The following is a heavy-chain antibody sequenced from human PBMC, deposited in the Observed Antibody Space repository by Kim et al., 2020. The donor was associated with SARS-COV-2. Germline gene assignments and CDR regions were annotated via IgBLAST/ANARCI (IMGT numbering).Heavy chain of an antibody. CDR3: ARDSEYRSPEWYYDFWSGNRIAHYYYYGLDV. J-gene: IGHJ6*02. D-gene: IGHD3-3*01. V-gene: IGHV3-7*01. CDR2: IKQDGSEK. CDR1: GFTFSSYW. Sequence: GGSLRLSCAASGFTFSSYWMSWVRQAPGKGLEWVANIKQDGSEKYYLDSVKGRFTISRDNAKNSLYLQMNSLRAEDTAVYYCARDSEYRSPEWYYDFWSGNRIAHYYYYGLDVWGQGTTVTVSS.